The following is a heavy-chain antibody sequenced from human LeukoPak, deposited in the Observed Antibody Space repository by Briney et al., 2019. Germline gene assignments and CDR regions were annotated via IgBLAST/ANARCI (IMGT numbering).Heavy chain of an antibody. CDR2: IYYSGST. CDR1: GGSISSSSYY. CDR3: ARYRYYDSAGYYRYFDY. V-gene: IGHV4-39*01. Sequence: SETLSLTCTVSGGSISSSSYYWGWIRQPPGKGLEWTVSIYYSGSTYYNPSLKSRVTISVETSKNQFSLKLSSVTAADTASYYCARYRYYDSAGYYRYFDYWGQGTLVTVSS. J-gene: IGHJ4*02. D-gene: IGHD3-22*01.